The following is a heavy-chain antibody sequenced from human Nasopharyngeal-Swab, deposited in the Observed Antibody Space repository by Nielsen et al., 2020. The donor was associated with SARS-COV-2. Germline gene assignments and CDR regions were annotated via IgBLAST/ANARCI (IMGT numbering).Heavy chain of an antibody. D-gene: IGHD2-2*01. J-gene: IGHJ4*02. Sequence: WIRQPPGKGLEWVAVISYDGSNKYYADSVKGRFTISRDNSKNTLYLQMNSLRAEDTAVYYCAKGGLFYCSSTSCYGFDYWGQGTLVTVSS. V-gene: IGHV3-30*18. CDR2: ISYDGSNK. CDR3: AKGGLFYCSSTSCYGFDY.